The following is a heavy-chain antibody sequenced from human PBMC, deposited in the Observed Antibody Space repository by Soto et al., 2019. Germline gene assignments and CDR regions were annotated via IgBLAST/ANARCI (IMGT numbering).Heavy chain of an antibody. Sequence: QVQLVQSGAEVKKPGSSVKVSCKASGGTFSSYTFNWVRQAPGQGLDWMGRINPILGSANNAQKFQGRVTLTADASTSTAYMELRSLRSDDTAVYYCARSYCSGGTCFHDWFDPWGQGTLVTVSS. J-gene: IGHJ5*02. V-gene: IGHV1-69*01. CDR2: INPILGSA. CDR3: ARSYCSGGTCFHDWFDP. D-gene: IGHD2-15*01. CDR1: GGTFSSYT.